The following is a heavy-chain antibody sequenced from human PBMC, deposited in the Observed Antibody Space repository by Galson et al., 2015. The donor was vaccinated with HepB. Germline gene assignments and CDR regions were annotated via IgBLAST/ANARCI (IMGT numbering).Heavy chain of an antibody. Sequence: CAISGDSVSSNSAAWNWIRQSPSRGLEWLGRTYYRSKWYNDYAVSVKSRITTNPDTSKNQFSLQLNSVTPEDTAVYYCARVGLDGDYEPYYYGMDVWGQGTTVTVSS. V-gene: IGHV6-1*01. CDR3: ARVGLDGDYEPYYYGMDV. CDR1: GDSVSSNSAA. J-gene: IGHJ6*02. CDR2: TYYRSKWYN. D-gene: IGHD4-17*01.